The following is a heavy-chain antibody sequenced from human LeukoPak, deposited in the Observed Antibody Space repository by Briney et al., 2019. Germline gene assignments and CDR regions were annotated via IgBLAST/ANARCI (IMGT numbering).Heavy chain of an antibody. V-gene: IGHV4-4*07. D-gene: IGHD1-7*01. Sequence: SETLSLTCTVSGGSISSYYWSWIRQPAGKGLEWIGRIYTGGSTNYNPSLKSRVTMSVDTSKSQFSLKLSSVTAADTAVYYCARDNWNYVGFDYWGQGTLVTVSS. CDR1: GGSISSYY. J-gene: IGHJ4*02. CDR2: IYTGGST. CDR3: ARDNWNYVGFDY.